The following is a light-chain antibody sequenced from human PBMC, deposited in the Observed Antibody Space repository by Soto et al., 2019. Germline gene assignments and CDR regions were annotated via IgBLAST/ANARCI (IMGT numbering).Light chain of an antibody. CDR3: NSYTSSSTLNYV. CDR2: DVS. J-gene: IGLJ1*01. CDR1: SSDVGGYNY. V-gene: IGLV2-14*04. Sequence: GSPGQSITISCTGTSSDVGGYNYVSWYQQHPGKAPKLMIYDVSNRPSGVSNRFSGSKSGNTASLTTSGLQAEDEADYYCNSYTSSSTLNYVFGTGTKVTVL.